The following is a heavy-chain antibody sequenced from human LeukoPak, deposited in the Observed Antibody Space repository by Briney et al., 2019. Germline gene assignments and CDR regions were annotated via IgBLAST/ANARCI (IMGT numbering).Heavy chain of an antibody. CDR2: VIPRPGRS. Sequence: SVKVSCEAPGGTFSNYSLSWVRQAPGQGLEWMGRVIPRPGRSSYEPKFQGRVTITADRSTDTAYMELFSLRSEDTAVYYCARDRVDFHDRSGFVVVASDIWGQGTMVTVSS. J-gene: IGHJ3*02. CDR3: ARDRVDFHDRSGFVVVASDI. V-gene: IGHV1-69*04. D-gene: IGHD3-22*01. CDR1: GGTFSNYS.